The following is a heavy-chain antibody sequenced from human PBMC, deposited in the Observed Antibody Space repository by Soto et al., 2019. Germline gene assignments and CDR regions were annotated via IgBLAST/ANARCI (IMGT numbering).Heavy chain of an antibody. J-gene: IGHJ6*02. Sequence: PSETLSLTCTVSGGSISSYYWSWIRQPPGKGLEWIGYIYYSGSTNYNPSLKSRVTISVDTSKNQFSLKLSSVTAADTAMYYCARRAHMSRRGETFSYYYYGMDVWGQGTTVTVSS. CDR1: GGSISSYY. D-gene: IGHD3-16*01. CDR2: IYYSGST. V-gene: IGHV4-59*01. CDR3: ARRAHMSRRGETFSYYYYGMDV.